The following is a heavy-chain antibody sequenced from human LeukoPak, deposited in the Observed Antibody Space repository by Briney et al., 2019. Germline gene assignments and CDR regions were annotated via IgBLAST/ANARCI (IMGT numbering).Heavy chain of an antibody. J-gene: IGHJ4*02. CDR1: GYTFTGYY. CDR3: ARVRPSYGPGSYYLHY. CDR2: INPNSGGT. Sequence: ASVKVSCKASGYTFTGYYMHWVRQAPGQGLEWMGWINPNSGGTNYAQKFQGRVTMTRDTSISTAYMELSRLRSDDTAVYYCARVRPSYGPGSYYLHYWGQGTLVTVSS. D-gene: IGHD3-10*01. V-gene: IGHV1-2*02.